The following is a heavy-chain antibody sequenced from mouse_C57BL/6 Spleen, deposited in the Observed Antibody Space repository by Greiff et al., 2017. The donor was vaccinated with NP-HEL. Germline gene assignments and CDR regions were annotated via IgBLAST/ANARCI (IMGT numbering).Heavy chain of an antibody. J-gene: IGHJ2*01. V-gene: IGHV5-4*03. D-gene: IGHD4-1*01. CDR1: GFTFSSYA. CDR3: ARGNWDYFDY. CDR2: ISDVGSYT. Sequence: EVNLVESGGGLVKPGGSLKLSCAASGFTFSSYALSWVRQTPDKRLEWVATISDVGSYTYYPDNVKGRFTISRDNAKNNLYLQMSHLRSEDTAMYYCARGNWDYFDYWGKGTTLTAAS.